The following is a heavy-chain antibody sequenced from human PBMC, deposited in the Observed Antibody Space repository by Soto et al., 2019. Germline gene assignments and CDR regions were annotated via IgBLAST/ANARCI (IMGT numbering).Heavy chain of an antibody. CDR2: IRTKANNYAT. J-gene: IGHJ6*03. CDR1: GFTFSGSA. V-gene: IGHV3-73*01. D-gene: IGHD6-6*01. CDR3: TSEAHSSSSTNYYYYYMDV. Sequence: GGSLRLSCAASGFTFSGSAMHWVRQASGKGLEWVGRIRTKANNYATAYAASVKGRFTISRDDSKNTAYLQMNSLKTDDEAVYYCTSEAHSSSSTNYYYYYMDVWGKGTTVTVSS.